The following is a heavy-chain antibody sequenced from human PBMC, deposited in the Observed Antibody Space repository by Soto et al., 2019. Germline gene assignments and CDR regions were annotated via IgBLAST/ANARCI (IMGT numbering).Heavy chain of an antibody. V-gene: IGHV3-30*18. D-gene: IGHD6-13*01. CDR3: AKDRSSWSYFDY. CDR2: ISYDVSNK. J-gene: IGHJ4*02. CDR1: GFTFSSYG. Sequence: GGSLRLSCAASGFTFSSYGMHWVRQAPGRGLEWVAVISYDVSNKYYADSVKGRFTISRDNSKNTLYLQMNSLRAEDTAVYYCAKDRSSWSYFDYWGQGTPVTVSS.